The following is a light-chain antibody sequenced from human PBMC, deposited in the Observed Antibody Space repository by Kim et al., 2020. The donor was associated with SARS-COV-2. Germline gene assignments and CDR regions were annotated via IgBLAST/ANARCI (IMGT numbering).Light chain of an antibody. Sequence: DIQMTQSPSSVSASVGDRVTITCRASQSLGTWLAWYQQKPGKAPRLLMYIASTLQRGVPSRFSGSGSGTDFILTISSLQPEDFATYYCQQANSFPLTFGGGTKVDIK. CDR3: QQANSFPLT. V-gene: IGKV1-12*01. J-gene: IGKJ4*01. CDR1: QSLGTW. CDR2: IAS.